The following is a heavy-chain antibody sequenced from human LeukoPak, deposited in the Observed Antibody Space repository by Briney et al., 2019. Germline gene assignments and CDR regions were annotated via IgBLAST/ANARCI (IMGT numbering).Heavy chain of an antibody. CDR3: ARAFSDVSMIVVVINPPYFDY. J-gene: IGHJ4*02. D-gene: IGHD3-22*01. CDR2: IYYSGTT. V-gene: IGHV4-59*01. CDR1: GGSISSYY. Sequence: SETLSLTCTVSGGSISSYYWSWIRQPPGKGLEWIGYIYYSGTTNYNPSLKSRVTISVDTSKNQFSLKLSSVTAADTAVYYCARAFSDVSMIVVVINPPYFDYWGQGTLVTVSS.